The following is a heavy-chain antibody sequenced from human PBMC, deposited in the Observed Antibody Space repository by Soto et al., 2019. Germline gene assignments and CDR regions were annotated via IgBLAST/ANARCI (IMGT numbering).Heavy chain of an antibody. V-gene: IGHV4-59*01. CDR1: GGSISSYY. Sequence: LPLTCTVSGGSISSYYWSWIRQPPGKGLEWIGYIYYSGSTNYNPSLQSRVTISVDTSKNQFSLKLSSVTAADTAVYYCASSPIPAARWQYSYGYGQLDFDYWGQGTLVTVSS. CDR2: IYYSGST. D-gene: IGHD5-18*01. CDR3: ASSPIPAARWQYSYGYGQLDFDY. J-gene: IGHJ4*02.